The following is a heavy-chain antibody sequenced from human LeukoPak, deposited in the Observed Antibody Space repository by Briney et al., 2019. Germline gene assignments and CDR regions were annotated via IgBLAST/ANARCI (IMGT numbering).Heavy chain of an antibody. V-gene: IGHV3-74*01. CDR1: GFTFSSYW. Sequence: PGGSLRLSCAASGFTFSSYWMHWVRQAPGKGLVWVSRITSDGSSSSYADSVKGRFTISRDNAKNTLSLQMNSLRTEDTAVYNCARHSSGYYSHLDFWGQGTLVTVS. CDR3: ARHSSGYYSHLDF. CDR2: ITSDGSSS. J-gene: IGHJ4*02. D-gene: IGHD3-22*01.